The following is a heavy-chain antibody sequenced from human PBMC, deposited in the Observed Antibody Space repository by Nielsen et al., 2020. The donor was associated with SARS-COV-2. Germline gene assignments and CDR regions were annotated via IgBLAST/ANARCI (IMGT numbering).Heavy chain of an antibody. Sequence: GESLKISCAASGFTFSDYYMSWIRQAPGKGLEWVSYISSSSSYTNYADSVKGRFTISRDNAKNSLYLQMNSLRAEDTAVYYCARVSSPDNVFDYWGQGTLVTVSS. CDR2: ISSSSSYT. D-gene: IGHD6-13*01. V-gene: IGHV3-11*06. J-gene: IGHJ4*02. CDR1: GFTFSDYY. CDR3: ARVSSPDNVFDY.